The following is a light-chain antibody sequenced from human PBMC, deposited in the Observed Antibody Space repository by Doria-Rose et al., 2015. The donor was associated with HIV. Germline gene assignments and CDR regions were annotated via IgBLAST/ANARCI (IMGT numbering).Light chain of an antibody. V-gene: IGKV3-11*01. J-gene: IGKJ3*01. CDR1: QSVGSN. CDR3: QQRSNWSPIFT. CDR2: DAS. Sequence: EIVLTQSPATLSLSPGERATLSCRASQSVGSNLAWYQQKPGQAPRLLIYDASNRATGIPARFSGSGSGTDFTLTISSLEPEDFAVYFCQQRSNWSPIFTFGPGTKVDI.